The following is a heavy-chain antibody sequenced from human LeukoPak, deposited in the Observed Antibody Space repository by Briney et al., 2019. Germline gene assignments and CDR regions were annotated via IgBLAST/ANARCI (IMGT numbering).Heavy chain of an antibody. V-gene: IGHV4-34*01. Sequence: SETLSLACAVYGGSFSGYYWSWIRQPPGKGLEWIGEINHSGSTNYNPSLKSRVTISVDTSKNQFSLKLSSVTAADTAVYYCARVLSGWYPNRRKDFDYGGQGTLVTVSS. CDR1: GGSFSGYY. CDR2: INHSGST. J-gene: IGHJ4*02. CDR3: ARVLSGWYPNRRKDFDY. D-gene: IGHD6-19*01.